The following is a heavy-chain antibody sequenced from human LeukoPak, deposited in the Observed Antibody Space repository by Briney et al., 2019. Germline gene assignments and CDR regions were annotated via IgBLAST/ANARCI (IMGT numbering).Heavy chain of an antibody. CDR2: INAGNGNT. D-gene: IGHD2-2*01. CDR1: GYTFTSYA. J-gene: IGHJ1*01. Sequence: ASVKVSCKASGYTFTSYAMHWVRQAPGQRLEWMGWINAGNGNTKYSQKFQGRVTITRDTSASTAYMELSSLRSEDTAVYYCARGDIVVVPAAREYFQRWGQGTLVTVSS. V-gene: IGHV1-3*01. CDR3: ARGDIVVVPAAREYFQR.